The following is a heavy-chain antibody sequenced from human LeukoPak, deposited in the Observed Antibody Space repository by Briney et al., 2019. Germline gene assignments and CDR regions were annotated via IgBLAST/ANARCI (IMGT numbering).Heavy chain of an antibody. CDR1: GFTFDDYA. J-gene: IGHJ4*02. CDR2: ISWNSGSI. V-gene: IGHV3-9*01. CDR3: AKGLAVADPYYFDY. Sequence: SLRLSCAASGFTFDDYAMHWVRQAPGKGLEWVSGISWNSGSIGYADSVKGRFTISRDNAKNSLYLQMNSLRAEDTALYYCAKGLAVADPYYFDYWGQGTLVTVSS. D-gene: IGHD6-19*01.